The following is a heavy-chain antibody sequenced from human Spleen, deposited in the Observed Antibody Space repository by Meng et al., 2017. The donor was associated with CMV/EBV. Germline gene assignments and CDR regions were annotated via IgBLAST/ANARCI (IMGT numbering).Heavy chain of an antibody. V-gene: IGHV1-24*01. J-gene: IGHJ4*02. Sequence: ASVKVSCKVSGHTVTELSMHWVRQAPGKGLEWMGGFDPEDAEIIYAQKFQGRVTMTTDTSTTTAYMELRSLRSDDTAVYYCARDLLSTLGVAPDPVDYWGQGTLVTVSS. CDR2: FDPEDAEI. CDR3: ARDLLSTLGVAPDPVDY. D-gene: IGHD3-3*01. CDR1: GHTVTELS.